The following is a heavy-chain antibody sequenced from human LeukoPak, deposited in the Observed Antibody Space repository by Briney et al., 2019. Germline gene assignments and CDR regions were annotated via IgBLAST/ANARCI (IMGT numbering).Heavy chain of an antibody. CDR2: IRSKAYGGTT. V-gene: IGHV3-49*04. CDR1: GFTFGDYA. Sequence: PGGSLRLSCTASGFTFGDYAMSWVRQAPGKGLEWVGFIRSKAYGGTTEYAASVKGRFTTSRDDSKSIAYLQMNSLKTEDTAVYYCTRLTYYYGMDVWGQGTTVTVSS. J-gene: IGHJ6*02. CDR3: TRLTYYYGMDV.